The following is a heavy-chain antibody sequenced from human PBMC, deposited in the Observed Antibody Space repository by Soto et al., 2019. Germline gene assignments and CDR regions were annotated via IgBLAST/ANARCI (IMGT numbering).Heavy chain of an antibody. J-gene: IGHJ6*04. V-gene: IGHV3-53*04. Sequence: EVQLVESGGGLVQPGGSLRLSCTASGFAVRHNYMTWVRQAPGKGLEWVSLIYSGGDTAYADSVKGRFTISRHTSQNNLYLQMNNRSAEDTAGYYCSRETHSIPSGGDVWGNGTAVTVSS. D-gene: IGHD3-10*01. CDR2: IYSGGDT. CDR3: SRETHSIPSGGDV. CDR1: GFAVRHNY.